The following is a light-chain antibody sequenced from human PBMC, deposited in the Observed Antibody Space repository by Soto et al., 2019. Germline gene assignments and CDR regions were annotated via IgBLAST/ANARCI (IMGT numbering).Light chain of an antibody. V-gene: IGKV1-39*01. Sequence: DIQLNLSPSSLMASVGDEVTITCRASQGISHYLTWYQQKPGRAPTLLIYGVSTLQSGVPSRFSGGGSGTDVTLTISNLQLEDFAAYYCQQSYDAQFTFGGGTRVEIK. CDR3: QQSYDAQFT. CDR1: QGISHY. CDR2: GVS. J-gene: IGKJ4*01.